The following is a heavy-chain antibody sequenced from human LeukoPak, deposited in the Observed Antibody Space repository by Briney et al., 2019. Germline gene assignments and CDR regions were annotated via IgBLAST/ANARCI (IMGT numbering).Heavy chain of an antibody. CDR3: AGFIWFGDLPLSY. Sequence: SETLSLTCTVSGGSISSSSYYWSWIRQPAGKGLEWIGRIYTSGSTNYNPSLKSRVTTSVDTSKNQFSLKLSSVTAADTAVYYCAGFIWFGDLPLSYWGQGTLVTVSS. CDR1: GGSISSSSYY. V-gene: IGHV4-61*02. CDR2: IYTSGST. D-gene: IGHD3-10*01. J-gene: IGHJ4*02.